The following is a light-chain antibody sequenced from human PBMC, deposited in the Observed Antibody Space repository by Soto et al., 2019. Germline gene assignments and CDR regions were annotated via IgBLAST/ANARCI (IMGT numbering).Light chain of an antibody. V-gene: IGLV2-14*01. CDR1: SSDIGAYDY. J-gene: IGLJ1*01. CDR2: EVN. CDR3: FSFTNTSNHV. Sequence: QSALTQPASLSGSPGQSITISCTGTSSDIGAYDYVSWFQQHPGKAPKLMISEVNNRPSGVSNRFSCSKSGNTAYLTISGLQVEDEAAYFCFSFTNTSNHVLGHGTKVTV.